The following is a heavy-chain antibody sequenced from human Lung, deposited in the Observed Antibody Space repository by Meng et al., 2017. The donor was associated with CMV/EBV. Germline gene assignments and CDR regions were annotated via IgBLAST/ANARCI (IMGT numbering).Heavy chain of an antibody. V-gene: IGHV3-23*01. J-gene: IGHJ4*02. CDR3: ARGDSSTTWLVFDY. CDR1: GFTCNNYA. D-gene: IGHD6-13*01. Sequence: CSASGFTCNNYARTWVRQAPGKGLEWVSTVLGTGPTYYADYVKGRFTISRDDSRNTLFLQLNSLRDEDTAVFYCARGDSSTTWLVFDYWGLGTLVTVSS. CDR2: VLGTGPT.